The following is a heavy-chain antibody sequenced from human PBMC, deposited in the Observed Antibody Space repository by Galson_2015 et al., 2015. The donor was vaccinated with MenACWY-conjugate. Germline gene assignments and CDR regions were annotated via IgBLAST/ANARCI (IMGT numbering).Heavy chain of an antibody. V-gene: IGHV2-5*02. CDR2: IYWDDDK. J-gene: IGHJ3*02. D-gene: IGHD4-17*01. CDR3: AHRRTEVTNAFDI. Sequence: PALVKPTQTLTLTCAFSGFSLTSGVGVGWIRQPPGQALEWLALIYWDDDKRYSPSVKTRVTITKDTSKNQVVLTMTNMDPVDTGTYYCAHRRTEVTNAFDIWGQGTMVTVSS. CDR1: GFSLTSGVG.